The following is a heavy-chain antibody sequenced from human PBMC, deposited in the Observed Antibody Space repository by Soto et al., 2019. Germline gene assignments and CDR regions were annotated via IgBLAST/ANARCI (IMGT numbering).Heavy chain of an antibody. CDR3: ARGGAMGVDY. CDR1: GFTVSSAW. CDR2: IYFDGITT. J-gene: IGHJ4*02. V-gene: IGHV3-74*01. Sequence: GGSLRLSCAASGFTVSSAWMSWVRQAPGKGLVWVSRIYFDGITTNYADYVKGRLTVSRDNAKNTVYLHVNTLRDEDTAVYYCARGGAMGVDYWGQGTLVTVSS. D-gene: IGHD1-26*01.